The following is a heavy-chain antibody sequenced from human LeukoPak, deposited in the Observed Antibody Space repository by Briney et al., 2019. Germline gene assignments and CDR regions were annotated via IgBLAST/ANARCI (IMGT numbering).Heavy chain of an antibody. CDR1: GFTFSSYS. V-gene: IGHV3-21*01. J-gene: IGHJ6*03. D-gene: IGHD3-3*01. Sequence: GGSLRLSCAASGFTFSSYSMNWVRQAPGKGLEWDSSISSSSSYIYYADSVKGRFTISRDNAKNSLYLQMNSLRAEDTAVYYCARCGSTYYDFWSGYLSGVHYYYYMDVWGKGTTVTVSS. CDR2: ISSSSSYI. CDR3: ARCGSTYYDFWSGYLSGVHYYYYMDV.